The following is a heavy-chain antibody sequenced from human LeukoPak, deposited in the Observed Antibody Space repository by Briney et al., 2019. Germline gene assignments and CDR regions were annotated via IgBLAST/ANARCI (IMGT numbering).Heavy chain of an antibody. Sequence: GASVKVSCKASGYTFTSYGISWVRQAPGQGLEWMGWISAYNGNTNYAQKLQGRVTMTTDTSTSTAYMELRSLRSDDTAVYCCVRAGYDILTGYSRRYYYYGMDVSGQGTTVTVSS. V-gene: IGHV1-18*01. CDR3: VRAGYDILTGYSRRYYYYGMDV. CDR2: ISAYNGNT. D-gene: IGHD3-9*01. J-gene: IGHJ6*02. CDR1: GYTFTSYG.